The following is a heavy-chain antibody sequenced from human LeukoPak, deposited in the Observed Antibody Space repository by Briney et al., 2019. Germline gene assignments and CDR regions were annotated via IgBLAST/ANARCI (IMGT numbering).Heavy chain of an antibody. D-gene: IGHD2-21*01. J-gene: IGHJ6*02. CDR3: ARYCGGDCYGMDV. V-gene: IGHV3-7*01. CDR1: EFTFSSYW. CDR2: IKQDGSEK. Sequence: PGGSLRLSYTASEFTFSSYWMSWVRQAPGKGLEWVANIKQDGSEKDYVDSVKGRFTISRDNAKNSLYLQTNNLRAEDTAVYYCARYCGGDCYGMDVWGQGTTVTVSS.